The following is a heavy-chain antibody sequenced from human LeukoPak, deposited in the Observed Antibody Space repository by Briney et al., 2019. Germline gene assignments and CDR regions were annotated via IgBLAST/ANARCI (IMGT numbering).Heavy chain of an antibody. V-gene: IGHV1-69*06. J-gene: IGHJ5*02. CDR1: GYTFTSYY. Sequence: GASVKVSCKASGYTFTSYYMHWVRQAPGQGLEWMGGIIPIFGTANYAQKFQGRVTITADKSTSTAYMELSSLRSEDTAVYYCARGGQGYDSSGYYLSWGQGTLVTVSS. D-gene: IGHD3-22*01. CDR2: IIPIFGTA. CDR3: ARGGQGYDSSGYYLS.